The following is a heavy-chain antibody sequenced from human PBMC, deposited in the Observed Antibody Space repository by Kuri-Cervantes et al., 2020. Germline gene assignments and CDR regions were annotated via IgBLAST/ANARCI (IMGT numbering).Heavy chain of an antibody. Sequence: LSLTCAASGFTFSSYGMHWVRQAPGKGLEWVAVISYDGSNKYYADSVKGRFTISRDNSKNTLYLQMNSLRAEDTAVYYCAKSYSSGWTYGMDVWGQGTTVTVSS. CDR1: GFTFSSYG. D-gene: IGHD6-19*01. CDR3: AKSYSSGWTYGMDV. V-gene: IGHV3-30*18. J-gene: IGHJ6*02. CDR2: ISYDGSNK.